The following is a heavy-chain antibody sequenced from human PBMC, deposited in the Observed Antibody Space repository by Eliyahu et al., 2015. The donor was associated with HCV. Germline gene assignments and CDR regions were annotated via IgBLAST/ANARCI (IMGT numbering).Heavy chain of an antibody. CDR3: ARDSYGSGDY. CDR2: INPSGGSP. D-gene: IGHD2-8*01. J-gene: IGHJ4*02. CDR1: GYTFTNYY. V-gene: IGHV1-46*01. Sequence: QVQLVQSGAEVKKPGASMKISCKTSGYTFTNYYMHWVRQAPGQGLEWMGIINPSGGSPSYAQKFQGRVTMTRDTSTSTVYMELSSLRSEDTAVYYCARDSYGSGDYWGQGTLVTVSS.